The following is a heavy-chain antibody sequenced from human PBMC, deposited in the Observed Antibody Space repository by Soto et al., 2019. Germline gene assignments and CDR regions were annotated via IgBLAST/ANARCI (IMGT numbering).Heavy chain of an antibody. Sequence: QVQLVQSGAEVKKPGASVKVSCKASGYTFTSQGISWVRQAPGQGLEWMGWISADNGNTNYAQKLQGRVTMTTDTSTSTAYMELRSRTYDDTAVYYCERPLGDSSAWYDWFDTWGQGTLVTVSS. CDR3: ERPLGDSSAWYDWFDT. CDR1: GYTFTSQG. V-gene: IGHV1-18*01. D-gene: IGHD6-19*01. CDR2: ISADNGNT. J-gene: IGHJ5*02.